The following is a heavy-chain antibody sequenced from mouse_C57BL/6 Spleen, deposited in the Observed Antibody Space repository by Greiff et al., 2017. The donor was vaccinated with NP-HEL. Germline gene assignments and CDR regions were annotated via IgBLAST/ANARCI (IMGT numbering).Heavy chain of an antibody. V-gene: IGHV5-6*01. CDR2: ISSGGSYT. CDR3: ARLVYDGPFAY. Sequence: EVKLMESGGDLVKPGGSLKLSCAASGFTFSSYGMSWVRQTPDKRLEWVATISSGGSYTYYPDSVKGRFTISRDNAKNTLYLQMSSLKSEDTAMYYCARLVYDGPFAYWGQGTLVTVSA. CDR1: GFTFSSYG. J-gene: IGHJ3*01. D-gene: IGHD2-3*01.